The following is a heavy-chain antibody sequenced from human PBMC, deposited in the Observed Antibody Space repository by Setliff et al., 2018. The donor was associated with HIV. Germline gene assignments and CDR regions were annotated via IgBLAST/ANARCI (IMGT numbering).Heavy chain of an antibody. D-gene: IGHD6-25*01. V-gene: IGHV3-72*01. J-gene: IGHJ4*02. Sequence: GESLKISCAASGFIFSDHYMDWVRQAPGKGLEWVGRIRNKAKSYTTKYAASVKDRFTISRDDSKNSLYLQMKSLKTEDTAVYFCARGGYRTDSGYIDSCSDHWGQGTLVTVSS. CDR1: GFIFSDHY. CDR3: ARGGYRTDSGYIDSCSDH. CDR2: IRNKAKSYTT.